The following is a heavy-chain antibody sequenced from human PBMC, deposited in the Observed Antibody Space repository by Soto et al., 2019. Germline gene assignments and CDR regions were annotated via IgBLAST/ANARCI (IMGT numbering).Heavy chain of an antibody. CDR3: ASHRQYQLPGGAALDY. Sequence: GGSLRLSCAASGFTFSNFGMHWVRQAPGRGLEWVAVIYYDGSNKYYADSVKGRFTISRDNSKNTLYLQMSSLRADDTAVYYCASHRQYQLPGGAALDYWGQGTLVTVS. J-gene: IGHJ4*02. V-gene: IGHV3-33*01. CDR1: GFTFSNFG. CDR2: IYYDGSNK. D-gene: IGHD2-2*01.